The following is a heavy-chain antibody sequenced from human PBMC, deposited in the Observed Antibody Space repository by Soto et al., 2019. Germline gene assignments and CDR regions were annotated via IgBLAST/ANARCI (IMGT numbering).Heavy chain of an antibody. J-gene: IGHJ4*02. Sequence: SVKVSCKASGGTFSSYAISWVRQAPGQGLEWMGGIIPIFGTANYAQKFQGRVTITADESTSTAYMELSSLRSEDTAVYYCASSTENHEYSSPFDYWGQGTLVTVS. CDR1: GGTFSSYA. V-gene: IGHV1-69*13. CDR2: IIPIFGTA. D-gene: IGHD6-6*01. CDR3: ASSTENHEYSSPFDY.